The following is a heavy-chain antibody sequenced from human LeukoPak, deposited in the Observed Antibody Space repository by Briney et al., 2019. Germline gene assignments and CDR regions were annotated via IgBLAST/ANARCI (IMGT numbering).Heavy chain of an antibody. CDR3: ASRKLGNDY. CDR1: GYSISSDYY. Sequence: SETLSLTCTVSGYSISSDYYWGWIRQPPGKGLEWIGSIWHSGSTYYNPSLKSRVTISLDTSKNQFSLKLSSVTAADTAVYYCASRKLGNDYWGQGTLVTVSS. V-gene: IGHV4-38-2*02. D-gene: IGHD7-27*01. CDR2: IWHSGST. J-gene: IGHJ4*01.